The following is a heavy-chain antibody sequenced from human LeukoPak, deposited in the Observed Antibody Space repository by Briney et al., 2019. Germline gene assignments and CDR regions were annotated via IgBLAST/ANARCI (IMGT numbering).Heavy chain of an antibody. V-gene: IGHV4-31*03. Sequence: SQTLSLTCTVSGGSISSGGYFWTWIRQQPRRGLECIGYIYYSGSTYYNPSLKSRVTISVDMSKNQFSLQLSSVTAADTAVYYCARAPYSSSSVDYWGQGTLVTVSS. CDR1: GGSISSGGYF. J-gene: IGHJ4*02. CDR3: ARAPYSSSSVDY. CDR2: IYYSGST. D-gene: IGHD6-6*01.